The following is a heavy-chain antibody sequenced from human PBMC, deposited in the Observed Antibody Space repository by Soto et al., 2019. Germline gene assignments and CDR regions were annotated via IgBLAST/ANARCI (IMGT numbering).Heavy chain of an antibody. Sequence: QVQLQESGPGLVKSSQTLSLTCTVSGGSISSVGNYWSWIRQHPGKGLEWIGYIYYSGSTYYNPSLKSRVTISVDTSKNQFSLKLNSVTAADTAVYYCARARMVRGIIYYYGMDVWGQGTTVTVSS. J-gene: IGHJ6*02. CDR2: IYYSGST. D-gene: IGHD3-10*01. CDR3: ARARMVRGIIYYYGMDV. CDR1: GGSISSVGNY. V-gene: IGHV4-31*03.